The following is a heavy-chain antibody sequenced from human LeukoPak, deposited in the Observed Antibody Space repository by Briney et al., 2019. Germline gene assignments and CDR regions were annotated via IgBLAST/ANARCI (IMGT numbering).Heavy chain of an antibody. Sequence: PSETLSLTCSVSGGSISSFYCNWMRQPAGKGLEWIGRIYTSGTTTYNPSLKSRVTMSVDTSKNQFSLKLSSVTAADTAVYYCARDQHYGSGSYYVDYWGQGTLVTVSS. CDR2: IYTSGTT. D-gene: IGHD3-10*01. CDR1: GGSISSFY. V-gene: IGHV4-4*07. CDR3: ARDQHYGSGSYYVDY. J-gene: IGHJ4*02.